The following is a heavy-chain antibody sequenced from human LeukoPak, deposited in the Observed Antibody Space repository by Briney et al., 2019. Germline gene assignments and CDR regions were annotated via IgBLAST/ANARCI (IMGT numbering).Heavy chain of an antibody. CDR3: AKDILGDGYNAFDY. V-gene: IGHV3-30-3*01. D-gene: IGHD5-24*01. CDR2: ISYDGSNK. J-gene: IGHJ4*02. Sequence: GGSLRLSCAASGFTFSSYAMHWVRQAPGKGLEWVAVISYDGSNKYYADSVKGRFTISRDNSKNTLYLQMNSLRAEDTAVYYCAKDILGDGYNAFDYWGQGTLVTVSS. CDR1: GFTFSSYA.